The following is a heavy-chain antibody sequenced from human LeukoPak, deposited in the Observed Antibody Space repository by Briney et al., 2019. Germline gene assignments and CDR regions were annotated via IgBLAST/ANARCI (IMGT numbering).Heavy chain of an antibody. CDR2: ISSSSSTI. Sequence: GSLRLSCAASGFTFSSYSMNWVRQAPGKGLEWVSYISSSSSTIYYADSVKGRFTISRDNAKNSLYLQMNSLRAEDTAVYYCARDPLGGSSGYLDYWGQGTLVTVSS. D-gene: IGHD3-22*01. CDR1: GFTFSSYS. J-gene: IGHJ4*02. CDR3: ARDPLGGSSGYLDY. V-gene: IGHV3-48*01.